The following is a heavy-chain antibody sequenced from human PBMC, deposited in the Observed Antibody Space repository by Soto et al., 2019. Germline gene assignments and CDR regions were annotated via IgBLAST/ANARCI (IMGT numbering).Heavy chain of an antibody. D-gene: IGHD3-9*01. CDR3: ARAVGVDDILTGYFDY. J-gene: IGHJ4*02. Sequence: GGSLRLSCAASGFTFSSYAMHWVRQAPGKGLEWVAVISYDGSNKYYADSVKGRFTISRDNSKNTLYLQMNSLRAEDTAVYYCARAVGVDDILTGYFDYWGQGTLVTVSS. CDR1: GFTFSSYA. V-gene: IGHV3-30-3*01. CDR2: ISYDGSNK.